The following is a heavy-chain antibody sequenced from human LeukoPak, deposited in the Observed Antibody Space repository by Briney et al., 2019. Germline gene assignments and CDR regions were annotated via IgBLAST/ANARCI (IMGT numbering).Heavy chain of an antibody. CDR3: ARDSLYYGSGSYLGFDP. V-gene: IGHV1-18*01. Sequence: ASVKVSCKSSGYTFTRYGIIWVRQAPGQGLDWMGWISGYNGNTNYAEKLQGRVTMTTDTSTSTVYMELRSLRSDDTAVYYCARDSLYYGSGSYLGFDPWGQGTLVTVSS. CDR1: GYTFTRYG. CDR2: ISGYNGNT. D-gene: IGHD3-10*01. J-gene: IGHJ5*02.